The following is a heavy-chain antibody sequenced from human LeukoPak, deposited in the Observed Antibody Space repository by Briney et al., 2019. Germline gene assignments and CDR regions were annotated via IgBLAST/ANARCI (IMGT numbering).Heavy chain of an antibody. D-gene: IGHD1-20*01. Sequence: ASVKVSCKASGYTFTGYYMHWVRQAPGQGLEWMGRINPNSGGTNYAQKFQGRVTMTRDTSISTAYMELSRLRSDDTAVYYCARITGTDFYYYYYGMDVWGQGTTVTVSS. J-gene: IGHJ6*02. CDR3: ARITGTDFYYYYYGMDV. CDR1: GYTFTGYY. CDR2: INPNSGGT. V-gene: IGHV1-2*06.